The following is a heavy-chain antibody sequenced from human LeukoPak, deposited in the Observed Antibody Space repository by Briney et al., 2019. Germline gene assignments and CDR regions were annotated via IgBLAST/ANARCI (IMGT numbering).Heavy chain of an antibody. D-gene: IGHD6-19*01. Sequence: ASVKVSCKASGYTFTNYGVNWVRQAPGQGLEWMGWISPYNGNTNYAQNLQGRVTVTTDTSTSTAYMELRSLRSGDTAVYYCARDRGVAVSGVSWDWGQGTLVTVSS. CDR2: ISPYNGNT. V-gene: IGHV1-18*01. J-gene: IGHJ4*02. CDR1: GYTFTNYG. CDR3: ARDRGVAVSGVSWD.